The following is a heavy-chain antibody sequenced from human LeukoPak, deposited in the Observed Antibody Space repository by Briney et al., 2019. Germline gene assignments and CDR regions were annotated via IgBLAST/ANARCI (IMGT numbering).Heavy chain of an antibody. CDR2: ISYDGSNK. CDR1: GFTFSSYA. D-gene: IGHD5-18*01. V-gene: IGHV3-30-3*01. Sequence: GRSLRLSCAASGFTFSSYAMHWVRQAPGKGLEWVAVISYDGSNKYYADSVKGRFTISRDNSKNTLYLQMNSLRAEDTAVYYCARDERGYNYGVEYWGQGTLVTVSS. J-gene: IGHJ4*02. CDR3: ARDERGYNYGVEY.